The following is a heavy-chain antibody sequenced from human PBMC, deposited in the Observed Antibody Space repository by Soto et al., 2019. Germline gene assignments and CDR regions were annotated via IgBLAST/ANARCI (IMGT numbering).Heavy chain of an antibody. CDR1: GGSISSSSYY. V-gene: IGHV4-39*01. CDR2: IYYSGST. CDR3: ASPRDPGYCSSTSCYALDY. J-gene: IGHJ4*02. Sequence: QLQLQESGPGLVKPSETLSLTCTVSGGSISSSSYYWGWIRQPPGKGLEWIGSIYYSGSTYYNPSLKSRVTISVDTSKNQFSLKLSSVTAADTAVYYCASPRDPGYCSSTSCYALDYWGQGTLVTVSS. D-gene: IGHD2-2*01.